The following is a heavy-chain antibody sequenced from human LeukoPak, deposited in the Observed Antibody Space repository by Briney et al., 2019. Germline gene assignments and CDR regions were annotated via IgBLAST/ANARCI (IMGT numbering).Heavy chain of an antibody. D-gene: IGHD3-22*01. J-gene: IGHJ3*02. CDR2: ISAYNGNT. Sequence: GASVKVSCKASGYTFTSYGISWVRQAPGQGLEWMGWISAYNGNTNYAQKLQGRVTMTTDTSTSTAYMELRSLRSDDTAVYYCARDFSYDSSGYLSGDAFDIWGQGTMVTVSS. CDR1: GYTFTSYG. V-gene: IGHV1-18*01. CDR3: ARDFSYDSSGYLSGDAFDI.